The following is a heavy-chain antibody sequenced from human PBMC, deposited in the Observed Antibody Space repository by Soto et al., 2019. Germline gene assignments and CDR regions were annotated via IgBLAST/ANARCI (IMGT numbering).Heavy chain of an antibody. CDR2: ISYDGSNK. CDR3: AKGSIREQDTGGMDV. CDR1: GFTFSSYG. J-gene: IGHJ6*02. V-gene: IGHV3-30*18. Sequence: QVQLVESGGGVVQPGRSLRLSCAASGFTFSSYGMHWVRQAPGKGLEWVAVISYDGSNKYYADSVKGRFTISRDNSKNTLYLQMNSLRAEDTAVYYCAKGSIREQDTGGMDVWGQGTTVTVSS. D-gene: IGHD5-18*01.